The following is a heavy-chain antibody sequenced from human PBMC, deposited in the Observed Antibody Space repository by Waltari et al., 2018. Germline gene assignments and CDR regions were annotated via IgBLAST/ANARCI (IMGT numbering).Heavy chain of an antibody. CDR1: GFSFSGFW. Sequence: EVQLVESGGGLGQPGGSLRLSCTASGFSFSGFWMSWVRQAPEKGLEWLANIKGDGSEKYNEDSVKGRFTISRDNAKNSLYLQMNSLRVDDTAVYYCARGCEHCSTSWFDSWGQGTLVTVSS. V-gene: IGHV3-7*01. D-gene: IGHD2-2*01. J-gene: IGHJ5*01. CDR2: IKGDGSEK. CDR3: ARGCEHCSTSWFDS.